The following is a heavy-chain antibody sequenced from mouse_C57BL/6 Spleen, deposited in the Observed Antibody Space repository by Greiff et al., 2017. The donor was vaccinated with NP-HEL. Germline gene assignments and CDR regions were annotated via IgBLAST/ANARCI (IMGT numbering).Heavy chain of an antibody. J-gene: IGHJ2*01. CDR3: ARLLWLRQDYFDY. CDR1: GYTFTDHT. V-gene: IGHV1-78*01. CDR2: IYPRDGST. D-gene: IGHD2-2*01. Sequence: VQLQQSDAELVKPGASVKISCKVSGYTFTDHTIHWMKQRPEQGLAWIGYIYPRDGSTKYNEKFKGKATLTADKSSSTAYMQLNSLTSEDSAVYFCARLLWLRQDYFDYWGQGTTLTVSS.